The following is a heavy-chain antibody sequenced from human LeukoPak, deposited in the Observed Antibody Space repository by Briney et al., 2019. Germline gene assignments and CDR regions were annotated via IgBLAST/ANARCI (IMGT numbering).Heavy chain of an antibody. D-gene: IGHD3-16*02. CDR1: GFTFSSYS. V-gene: IGHV3-21*01. Sequence: GGSLRLSYAASGFTFSSYSMNWVRQAPGKGLEWVSSISSSSSYIYYADSVKGRFTISRDNAKNSLYLQMNSLRAEDTAVYYCAFGGVIVGVAYYGMDVWGQGTTVTVSS. J-gene: IGHJ6*02. CDR3: AFGGVIVGVAYYGMDV. CDR2: ISSSSSYI.